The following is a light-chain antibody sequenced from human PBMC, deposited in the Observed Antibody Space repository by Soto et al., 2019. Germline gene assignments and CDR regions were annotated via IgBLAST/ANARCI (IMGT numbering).Light chain of an antibody. CDR2: AAS. CDR3: QQSYGAPLT. CDR1: QTINTY. J-gene: IGKJ3*01. Sequence: DIQMTQSPSSLSVSVGDRVTITCRASQTINTYLNWYQQKPGKAPKLLIHAASSLKSGVPSRFSGSGSGADFTLTISSLQPEDFATYYCQQSYGAPLTFGPGTKVDIK. V-gene: IGKV1-39*01.